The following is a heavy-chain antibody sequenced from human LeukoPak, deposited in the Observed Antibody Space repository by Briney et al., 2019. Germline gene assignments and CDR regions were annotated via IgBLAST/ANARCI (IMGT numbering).Heavy chain of an antibody. CDR2: IKQDGSEK. CDR1: GFTFSTYW. J-gene: IGHJ4*02. CDR3: ARDGLAVTTFEYFFDY. D-gene: IGHD4-11*01. Sequence: PGGSLRLSCAASGFTFSTYWMTWVRQAPGKGLEWVANIKQDGSEKYYVDSVKGRFTISRDNAKNSLYLQMNSLRVEDTAVYYCARDGLAVTTFEYFFDYWGQGTLVTVS. V-gene: IGHV3-7*01.